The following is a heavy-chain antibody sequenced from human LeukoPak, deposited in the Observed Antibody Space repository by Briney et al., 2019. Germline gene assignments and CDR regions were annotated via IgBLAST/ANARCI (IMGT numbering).Heavy chain of an antibody. CDR2: INPNSGGT. Sequence: ASVKVFCKASGYTFTGYYMHWVRQAPGQGLEWMGWINPNSGGTHYAQKFQGRVTLTTDTSTSTAYMDLRSLRSDDTAVYYCARDPTNTSGRYAYFDYWGQGTLVTVSS. D-gene: IGHD6-19*01. V-gene: IGHV1-2*02. CDR1: GYTFTGYY. CDR3: ARDPTNTSGRYAYFDY. J-gene: IGHJ4*02.